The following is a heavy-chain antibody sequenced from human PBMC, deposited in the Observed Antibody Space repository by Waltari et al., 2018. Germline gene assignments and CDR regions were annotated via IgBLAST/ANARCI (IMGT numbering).Heavy chain of an antibody. Sequence: EVQLVESGGGLVQPGGSLRLSCAASGFSIPAYWRNWFRQAPGKGLEWVAHIYRDGSATYYTDSVKGRFTISRDNAKNSVSLQLNSLKAEDTAVYFCARSPGGRPSDYWGQGTLVTVSS. J-gene: IGHJ4*02. V-gene: IGHV3-7*03. CDR3: ARSPGGRPSDY. D-gene: IGHD3-16*01. CDR2: IYRDGSAT. CDR1: GFSIPAYW.